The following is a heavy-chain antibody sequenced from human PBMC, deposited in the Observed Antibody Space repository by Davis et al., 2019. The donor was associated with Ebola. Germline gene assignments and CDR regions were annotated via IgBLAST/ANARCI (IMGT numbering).Heavy chain of an antibody. V-gene: IGHV3-48*02. Sequence: GVSLKISCVASGFTFRDYSMNWVRQTPGKGLEWVSFISGGSHSIFYADSVKGRFTISRDNSQNSLYLQMTSLRDDDTAVYYCARERFTIAASALQHWGQGTLVTVSS. J-gene: IGHJ1*01. CDR2: ISGGSHSI. CDR1: GFTFRDYS. CDR3: ARERFTIAASALQH. D-gene: IGHD6-13*01.